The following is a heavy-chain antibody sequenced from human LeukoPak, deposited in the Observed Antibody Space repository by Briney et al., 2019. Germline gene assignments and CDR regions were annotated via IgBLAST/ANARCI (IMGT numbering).Heavy chain of an antibody. CDR3: ASHVDIVATHDY. CDR1: GFTFSSYA. D-gene: IGHD5-12*01. Sequence: PGGSLRLSCAASGFTFSSYAMSWVRQAPGKGLEWVSAISGSGGSTYYADSVKGRFTISRDNSKNTLYLQMNNLRAEDTAVYYCASHVDIVATHDYWGQGTLVTVSS. J-gene: IGHJ4*02. CDR2: ISGSGGST. V-gene: IGHV3-23*01.